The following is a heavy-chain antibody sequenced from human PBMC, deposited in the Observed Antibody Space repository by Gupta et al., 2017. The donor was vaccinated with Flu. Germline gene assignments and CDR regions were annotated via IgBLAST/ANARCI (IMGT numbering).Heavy chain of an antibody. D-gene: IGHD3-22*01. Sequence: REWIGRFYASGGATYNPSLKGRVSMSVDTSKNQFSLKLTAVTAADTAVYYCSSGYYYDSDGYFRDYWGRGTLVTVSS. CDR3: SSGYYYDSDGYFRDY. J-gene: IGHJ4*02. V-gene: IGHV4-4*07. CDR2: FYASGGA.